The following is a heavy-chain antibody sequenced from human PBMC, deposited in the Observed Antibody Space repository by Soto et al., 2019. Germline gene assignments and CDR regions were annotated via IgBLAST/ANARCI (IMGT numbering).Heavy chain of an antibody. CDR1: GYTFTSYE. CDR2: MNPNSGNT. Sequence: ASMKVSCKASGYTFTSYEINWVRQATGQGLEWMGWMNPNSGNTGYAQKFQGRVTMTRNTSISTAYMELSSLRSEDTAVYYCARGSVGYSSGWYGGLDAFDIWGQGTMVTVSS. CDR3: ARGSVGYSSGWYGGLDAFDI. J-gene: IGHJ3*02. V-gene: IGHV1-8*01. D-gene: IGHD6-19*01.